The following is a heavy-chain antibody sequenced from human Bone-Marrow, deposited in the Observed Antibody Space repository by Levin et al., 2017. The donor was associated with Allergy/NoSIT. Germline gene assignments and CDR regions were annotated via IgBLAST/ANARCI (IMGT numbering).Heavy chain of an antibody. CDR3: ATSPVASRYNYYGMDV. J-gene: IGHJ6*02. CDR1: GYTLTELS. D-gene: IGHD1-14*01. CDR2: FDPEDGET. Sequence: ASVKVSCKVSGYTLTELSMHWVRQAPGKGLEWMGGFDPEDGETIYAQKFQGRVTMTEDTSTDTAYMELSSLRSEDTAVYYCATSPVASRYNYYGMDVWGQGTTVTVSS. V-gene: IGHV1-24*01.